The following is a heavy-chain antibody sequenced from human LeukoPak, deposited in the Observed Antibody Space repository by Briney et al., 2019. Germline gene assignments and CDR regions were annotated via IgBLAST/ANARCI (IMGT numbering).Heavy chain of an antibody. CDR1: GGSFSGYY. Sequence: NTLETLSLTCAVYGGSFSGYYWSWIRQPPGKGLEWIGEINHSGSTNYNPSLKSRVTISVDTSKNQFSLKLSSVTAADTAVYYCARAELSGSYDYWGQGTLVTVSS. CDR3: ARAELSGSYDY. J-gene: IGHJ4*02. V-gene: IGHV4-34*01. D-gene: IGHD1-26*01. CDR2: INHSGST.